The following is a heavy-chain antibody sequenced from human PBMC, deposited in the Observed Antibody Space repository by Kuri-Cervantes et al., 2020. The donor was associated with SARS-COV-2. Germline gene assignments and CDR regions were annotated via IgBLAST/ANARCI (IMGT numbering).Heavy chain of an antibody. CDR3: ARPERDYYGYDVFDI. J-gene: IGHJ3*02. CDR2: INPNSGGT. D-gene: IGHD3-10*01. CDR1: GYTFTGYY. Sequence: ASVTVSCKASGYTFTGYYMHWVRQAPGQGLEWMGWINPNSGGTNYAQTFQGRVTMTRDTSISTAYMELSRLRSDDTAVYYCARPERDYYGYDVFDIWGQGTMVTVSS. V-gene: IGHV1-2*02.